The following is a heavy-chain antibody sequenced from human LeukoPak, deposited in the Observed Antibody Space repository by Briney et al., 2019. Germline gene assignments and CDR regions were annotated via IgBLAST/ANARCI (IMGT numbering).Heavy chain of an antibody. CDR1: GFTFSTYA. CDR3: ARERKTRRDGYNFQIHYFDY. CDR2: ISYNGNNK. D-gene: IGHD5-24*01. J-gene: IGHJ4*02. V-gene: IGHV3-30-3*01. Sequence: PGGSLRLSCAASGFTFSTYAVHWVRQAPGKGLEWVALISYNGNNKYYADSVKGRFTISRDNAKNSLYLQMNSLRAEDTAVYYCARERKTRRDGYNFQIHYFDYWGQGTLVTVSS.